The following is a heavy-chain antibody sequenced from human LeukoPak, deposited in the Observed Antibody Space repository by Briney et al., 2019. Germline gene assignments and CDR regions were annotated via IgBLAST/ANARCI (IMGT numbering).Heavy chain of an antibody. CDR1: GFTVSTTQ. V-gene: IGHV3-53*01. Sequence: PGGSLRLSCAASGFTVSTTQMSWVRQAPGKGLEWVSVIYSSGSTYYAGSVKGRFTISRDISKNTLYLQMNSLRAEDTAVYYCARVATTTTRYFEYWGQGTLVTVSS. CDR3: ARVATTTTRYFEY. D-gene: IGHD1-14*01. CDR2: IYSSGST. J-gene: IGHJ4*02.